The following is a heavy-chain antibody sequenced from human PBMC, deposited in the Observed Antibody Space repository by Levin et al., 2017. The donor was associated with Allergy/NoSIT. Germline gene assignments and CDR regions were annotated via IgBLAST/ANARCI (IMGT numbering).Heavy chain of an antibody. Sequence: GESLKISCAASGFTFSSYAMHWVRQAPGKGLEWVAVISYDGSNKYYADSVKGRFTISRDNSKNTLYLQMNSLRAEDTAVYYCARGDSDYGGNSWYFDLWGRGTLVTVSS. V-gene: IGHV3-30-3*01. D-gene: IGHD4-23*01. CDR1: GFTFSSYA. CDR3: ARGDSDYGGNSWYFDL. J-gene: IGHJ2*01. CDR2: ISYDGSNK.